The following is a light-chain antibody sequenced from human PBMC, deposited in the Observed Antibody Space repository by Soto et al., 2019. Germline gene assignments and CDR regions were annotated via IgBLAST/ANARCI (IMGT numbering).Light chain of an antibody. Sequence: QSVLTQPASVSGSLGQSITNSCTGTSSDIGGYKYVSWYQQHPGKAPKLIIFEVSNRPSGVSDRFSGSNSGNTASLTISGLQAEDEADYYCTSYSRYRVLVFGGATKVTV. J-gene: IGLJ3*02. CDR1: SSDIGGYKY. V-gene: IGLV2-14*01. CDR3: TSYSRYRVLV. CDR2: EVS.